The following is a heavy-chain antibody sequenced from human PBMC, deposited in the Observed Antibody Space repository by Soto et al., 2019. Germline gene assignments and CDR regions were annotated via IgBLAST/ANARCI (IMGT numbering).Heavy chain of an antibody. Sequence: GSLRLSCAASGFTFSSYGMHWVRRAPGKGLEWVAVISYDGSNKYYADSAKGRFTISRDNSKNTLYLQMNSLRAEDTAVYYCAKEEWLLSRGDYCGMDVWGQGTTVTVSS. CDR3: AKEEWLLSRGDYCGMDV. CDR1: GFTFSSYG. D-gene: IGHD3-3*01. V-gene: IGHV3-30*18. CDR2: ISYDGSNK. J-gene: IGHJ6*02.